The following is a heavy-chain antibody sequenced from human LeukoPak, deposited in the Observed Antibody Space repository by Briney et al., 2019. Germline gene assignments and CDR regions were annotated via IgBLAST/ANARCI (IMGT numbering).Heavy chain of an antibody. CDR1: GYTFTGNY. V-gene: IGHV1-2*02. D-gene: IGHD3-22*01. Sequence: ASVKVSCKASGYTFTGNYMHWVRQAPGQGLEWMGWINPNSGGTNYAQKFQGRVTVTRDTSTSTAYMELSRLRSDDTAVYYCVRGYYDLSGYYILGYWGQGTLVTVSS. J-gene: IGHJ4*02. CDR2: INPNSGGT. CDR3: VRGYYDLSGYYILGY.